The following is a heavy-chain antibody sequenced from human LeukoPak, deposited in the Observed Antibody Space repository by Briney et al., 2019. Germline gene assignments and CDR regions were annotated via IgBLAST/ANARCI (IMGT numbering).Heavy chain of an antibody. CDR1: GYTFTGYY. CDR3: ARAGYDWLLYGMDV. Sequence: ASVKVSCKASGYTFTGYYMHWVRQAPGQGLEWMGGINPNSGGTNYAQKFQGRVTMTRDTSISTAYMELSSLRSDDTAAYYCARAGYDWLLYGMDVWGQGTTVTVSS. CDR2: INPNSGGT. V-gene: IGHV1-2*02. J-gene: IGHJ6*02. D-gene: IGHD5-12*01.